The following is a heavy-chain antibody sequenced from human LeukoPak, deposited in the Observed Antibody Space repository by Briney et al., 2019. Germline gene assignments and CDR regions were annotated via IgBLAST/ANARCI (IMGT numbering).Heavy chain of an antibody. V-gene: IGHV3-30*18. J-gene: IGHJ4*02. CDR2: ISYDGGNK. D-gene: IGHD3-10*01. Sequence: PGGSLRLSCAASGFTFSDYGMHWVRQAPGKGLEWEALISYDGGNKFYADSVRDRFTISRDNSKNTLFLQMNSLRIEDTAVYYCAKVFEVRGARRPKDYWGQGTLVIVSS. CDR1: GFTFSDYG. CDR3: AKVFEVRGARRPKDY.